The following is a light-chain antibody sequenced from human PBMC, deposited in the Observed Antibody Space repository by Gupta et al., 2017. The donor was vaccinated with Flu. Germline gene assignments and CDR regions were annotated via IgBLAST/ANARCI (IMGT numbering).Light chain of an antibody. CDR3: QTWDDKTVI. V-gene: IGLV3-1*01. J-gene: IGLJ2*01. CDR1: KLGSKF. CDR2: QDR. Sequence: TGQTAGISCSGGKLGSKFASWYQQESGKSPVLVMYQDRRRPAGVPERFSGSNSGDTATLTMRGTQALDEADYYCQTWDDKTVIFGGGTSLTVL.